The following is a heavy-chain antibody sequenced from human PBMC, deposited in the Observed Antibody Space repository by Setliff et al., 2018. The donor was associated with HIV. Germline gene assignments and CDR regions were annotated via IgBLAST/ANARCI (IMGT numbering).Heavy chain of an antibody. J-gene: IGHJ4*02. D-gene: IGHD5-18*01. V-gene: IGHV3-48*04. CDR3: VRMKGGYSYDSFDS. CDR2: ISSGSNTI. Sequence: PGGSLRLSCAASGFTFSTFGMNWVRQAPGKGLEWVSYISSGSNTIYYADSVKGRFTISRDNAKNSLYLQMNSLRAEDTAVYYCVRMKGGYSYDSFDSWGQGTLVTVSS. CDR1: GFTFSTFG.